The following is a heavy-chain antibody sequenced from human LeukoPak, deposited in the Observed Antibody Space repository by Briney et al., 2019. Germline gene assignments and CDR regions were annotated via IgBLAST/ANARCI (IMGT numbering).Heavy chain of an antibody. CDR3: ARESADGDTAMVYYYYGMDV. CDR1: GFTFSSYG. J-gene: IGHJ6*02. CDR2: ISYDGSNK. V-gene: IGHV3-30*03. Sequence: GGSLRLSCAASGFTFSSYGMHWVRQAPGKGLEWVAVISYDGSNKYYADSVKGRFTISRDNSKNTLYLQMNSLRAEDTAVYYCARESADGDTAMVYYYYGMDVWGQGTTVTVSS. D-gene: IGHD5-18*01.